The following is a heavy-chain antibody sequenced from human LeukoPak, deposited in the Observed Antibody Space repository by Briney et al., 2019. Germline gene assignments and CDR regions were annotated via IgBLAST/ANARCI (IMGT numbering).Heavy chain of an antibody. CDR3: ARVCIAAGAAYYYMDV. D-gene: IGHD6-13*01. Sequence: ASVKVSCKASGGTFSSYAISWVRQAPGQGLEWMGGIIPIFGTANYAQKFQGRVTITADKSTSTAYMELSSLRSEDTAVYYCARVCIAAGAAYYYMDVWGKGTTVTVSS. V-gene: IGHV1-69*06. CDR1: GGTFSSYA. CDR2: IIPIFGTA. J-gene: IGHJ6*03.